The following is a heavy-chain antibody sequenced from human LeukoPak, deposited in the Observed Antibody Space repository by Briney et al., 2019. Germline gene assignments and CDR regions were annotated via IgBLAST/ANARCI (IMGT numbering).Heavy chain of an antibody. V-gene: IGHV3-21*01. CDR2: IISDGSYI. CDR3: ARGSSVVNAPIPDY. D-gene: IGHD4-23*01. J-gene: IGHJ4*02. Sequence: GGSLRLSCAASGFTFSSYSMNWVRQAPGKGLEWVSSIISDGSYIFYADSVKGRFTISRDNAKNSLYLQMNSLRAEDTAVYYRARGSSVVNAPIPDYWGQGTLVAVSS. CDR1: GFTFSSYS.